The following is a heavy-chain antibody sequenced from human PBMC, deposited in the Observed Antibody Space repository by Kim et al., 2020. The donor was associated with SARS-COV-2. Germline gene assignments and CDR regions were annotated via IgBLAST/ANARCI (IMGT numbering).Heavy chain of an antibody. CDR2: INPNSGGT. J-gene: IGHJ6*02. CDR3: ARERVEWISMIVVAPPQMPTAIMDV. D-gene: IGHD3-22*01. V-gene: IGHV1-2*06. CDR1: GYTFTGYH. Sequence: ASVKVSCKASGYTFTGYHIHWVRQAPGQGLEWMGRINPNSGGTNYAQQFQGRVTMTRDTSISTAYMELSRLRSDDTAVYYCARERVEWISMIVVAPPQMPTAIMDVWGQGTTVTVSS.